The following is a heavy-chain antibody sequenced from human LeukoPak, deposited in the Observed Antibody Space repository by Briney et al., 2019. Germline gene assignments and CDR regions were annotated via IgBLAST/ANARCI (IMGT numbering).Heavy chain of an antibody. V-gene: IGHV3-7*01. CDR1: GFIFTHHW. Sequence: GGSLRLSCVGSGFIFTHHWMSWVRQAPGKGLDWVANIKEDESAKFYADSVRGRFTISRGNAKNSVYLQMDNLRVEDTAVYYCARAVDVADYWGRGTLDTVSS. D-gene: IGHD3-16*01. CDR3: ARAVDVADY. CDR2: IKEDESAK. J-gene: IGHJ4*02.